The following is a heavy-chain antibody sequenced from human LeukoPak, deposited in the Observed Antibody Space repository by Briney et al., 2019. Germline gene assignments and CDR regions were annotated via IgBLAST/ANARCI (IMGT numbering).Heavy chain of an antibody. CDR1: GGSLSSDY. CDR3: ARGMDTFYFDF. Sequence: SETLSLTCTVSGGSLSSDYCSWIRQPPGKGLEWIGYVYYSGITTYNPSLKSRVTLSVDTSKNQFSLKLSSVTAADTAVYYCARGMDTFYFDFWGQGTLVTVSS. D-gene: IGHD5-18*01. CDR2: VYYSGIT. J-gene: IGHJ4*02. V-gene: IGHV4-59*01.